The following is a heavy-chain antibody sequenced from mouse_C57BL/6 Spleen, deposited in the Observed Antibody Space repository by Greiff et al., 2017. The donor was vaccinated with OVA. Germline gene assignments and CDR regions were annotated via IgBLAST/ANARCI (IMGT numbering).Heavy chain of an antibody. CDR2: IWRGGST. D-gene: IGHD2-4*01. Sequence: VQLQQSGPGLVQPSQSLSITCTVSGFSLTSYGVHWVRQSPGKGLEWLGVIWRGGSTDYNAAFMSRLSITKDNSKSQVFFKMNSLQADDTAIYYCAKEGGYDYDGGYYYDYWGQGTTLTVSS. CDR3: AKEGGYDYDGGYYYDY. V-gene: IGHV2-5*01. J-gene: IGHJ2*01. CDR1: GFSLTSYG.